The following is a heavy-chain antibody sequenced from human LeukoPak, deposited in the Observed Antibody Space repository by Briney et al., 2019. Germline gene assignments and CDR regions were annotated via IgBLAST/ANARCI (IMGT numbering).Heavy chain of an antibody. D-gene: IGHD3-22*01. V-gene: IGHV3-30-3*01. CDR3: ARDYYDTSGDYFYYNYNGVDI. J-gene: IGHJ6*02. Sequence: PGGSLRLSCAASGFTFNHYAMYWVRQAPGKGLEWVAVISYDGSDKYYAGSVKGRFTISRDNSENTLYLRMNSLRAEDTAVYYCARDYYDTSGDYFYYNYNGVDIWGQGTTVTVSS. CDR1: GFTFNHYA. CDR2: ISYDGSDK.